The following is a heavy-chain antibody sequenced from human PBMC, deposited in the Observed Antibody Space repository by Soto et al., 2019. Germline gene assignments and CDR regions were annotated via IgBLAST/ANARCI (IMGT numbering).Heavy chain of an antibody. CDR1: GGSISIGGYY. V-gene: IGHV4-31*03. D-gene: IGHD5-18*01. J-gene: IGHJ4*02. Sequence: SETLSVPCIFYGGSISIGGYYWSWIREHPGKGLEWIGYVYYSGSTYYNPSLKSRVTISVDTSKNQFSLKLSSVTAADTAVYYCPRDTPRGSSYGSFDYWGQGTLVTVSS. CDR3: PRDTPRGSSYGSFDY. CDR2: VYYSGST.